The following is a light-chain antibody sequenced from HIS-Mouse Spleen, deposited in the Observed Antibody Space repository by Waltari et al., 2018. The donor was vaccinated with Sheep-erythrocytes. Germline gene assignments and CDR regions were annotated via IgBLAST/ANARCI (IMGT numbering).Light chain of an antibody. Sequence: QSALTQPRPVSGSPGQSVTIPCTGTSSDVGGYNYVPWYQQYPGKAPKLMIYDVSKRPSGVPDRFSGSKSGNTASLTISGLQAEDEADYYCCSYAGSYNHVFATGTKVTVL. V-gene: IGLV2-11*01. J-gene: IGLJ1*01. CDR1: SSDVGGYNY. CDR2: DVS. CDR3: CSYAGSYNHV.